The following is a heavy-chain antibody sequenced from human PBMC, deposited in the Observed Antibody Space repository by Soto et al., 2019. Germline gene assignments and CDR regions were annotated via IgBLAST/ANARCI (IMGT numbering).Heavy chain of an antibody. D-gene: IGHD1-26*01. Sequence: EDQLVESGGGLVQPGGSLRLTCAVSGFSFRSDWMNWVRQAPGKGLEWVAHTNQDGSEKYYLDSVKGRFTIFRDNAKNSRYVQMNSRRAEDTAVYFCSGGVGGAIWGQGTLVTVSS. V-gene: IGHV3-7*04. CDR2: TNQDGSEK. CDR3: SGGVGGAI. CDR1: GFSFRSDW. J-gene: IGHJ4*02.